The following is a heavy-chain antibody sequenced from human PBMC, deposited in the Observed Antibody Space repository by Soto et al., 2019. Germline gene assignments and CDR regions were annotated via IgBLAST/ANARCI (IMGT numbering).Heavy chain of an antibody. CDR2: IIPIFGTA. D-gene: IGHD3-22*01. Sequence: SVKVSCKASGGTFSSYAISWVRQAPGQGLEWMGGIIPIFGTANYAQKFQGRVTITADESTSTAYMELSSLRSEDTAVYYCARDLVGYYDSSGYYPNWFDPWGQGTLVTVSS. CDR1: GGTFSSYA. V-gene: IGHV1-69*13. CDR3: ARDLVGYYDSSGYYPNWFDP. J-gene: IGHJ5*02.